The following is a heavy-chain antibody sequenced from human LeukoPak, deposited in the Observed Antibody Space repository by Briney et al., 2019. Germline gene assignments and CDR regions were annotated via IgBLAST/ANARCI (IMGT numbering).Heavy chain of an antibody. D-gene: IGHD1-26*01. CDR1: GYSISSGYY. V-gene: IGHV4-38-2*02. Sequence: SETLSLTCTVSGYSISSGYYWGWIRQPPGKGLEWIGSIYHSGSTYYNPSLKSRVTISVDTSKNQFPLKLSSVTAADTAVYYCARDSSYSDAFDIWGQGTMVTVSS. J-gene: IGHJ3*02. CDR3: ARDSSYSDAFDI. CDR2: IYHSGST.